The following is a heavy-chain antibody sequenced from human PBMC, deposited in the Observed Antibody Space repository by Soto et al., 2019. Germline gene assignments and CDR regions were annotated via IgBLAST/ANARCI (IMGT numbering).Heavy chain of an antibody. CDR3: ARHPREIDAFDI. CDR2: IYYSGST. J-gene: IGHJ3*02. CDR1: GGSISSSSYY. Sequence: QLQLQESGPGLVKPSETLSLTCTVSGGSISSSSYYWGWIRQPPGKGLEWIGSIYYSGSTYYNPSLKSRVTISVDTSKNQFSLKLSSVTAADTAVYYCARHPREIDAFDIWGQGTMVTVSS. V-gene: IGHV4-39*01.